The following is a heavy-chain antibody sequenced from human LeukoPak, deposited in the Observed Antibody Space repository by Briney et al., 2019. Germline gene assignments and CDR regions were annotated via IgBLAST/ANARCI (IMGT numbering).Heavy chain of an antibody. D-gene: IGHD1-7*01. J-gene: IGHJ3*02. CDR1: GGSISSLY. V-gene: IGHV4-59*08. CDR3: ARHPELLAFDI. Sequence: SETLSLTCSVSGGSISSLYWSWIRQPPGKGLEWIGYIYYTGSTNYNPSLKSRVTMFVDMSKNQFSLRLSSVTAADTAVYYCARHPELLAFDIWGQGTMVTVSS. CDR2: IYYTGST.